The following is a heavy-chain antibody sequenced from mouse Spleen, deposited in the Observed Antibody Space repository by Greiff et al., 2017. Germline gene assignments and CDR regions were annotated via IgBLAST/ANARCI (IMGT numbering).Heavy chain of an antibody. Sequence: ESGPGLVKPSQSLSLTCSVTGYSITSGYYWNWIRQFPGKKLEWMGYISYDGSNNYNPSLKNRISITRDTSKNQFFLKLNSVTTEDTATYYGARGGLRYYYGRSMDYWGQGTSVTVSS. D-gene: IGHD1-1*01. CDR3: ARGGLRYYYGRSMDY. J-gene: IGHJ4*01. CDR1: GYSITSGYY. CDR2: ISYDGSN. V-gene: IGHV3-6*02.